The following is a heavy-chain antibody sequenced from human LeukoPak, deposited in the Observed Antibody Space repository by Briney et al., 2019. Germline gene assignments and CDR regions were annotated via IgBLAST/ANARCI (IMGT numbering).Heavy chain of an antibody. CDR1: GFVFNSHP. D-gene: IGHD1-14*01. CDR2: ISGDGSST. J-gene: IGHJ4*02. V-gene: IGHV3-64*01. Sequence: GGSLRLXCAASGFVFNSHPMHWVRQAPGKGLECVPAISGDGSSTYYANSVKGRFIISRDNSKNTLYLQMGSLRVEDTALYYCAREEPAGSIDYWGQGTLVTVSS. CDR3: AREEPAGSIDY.